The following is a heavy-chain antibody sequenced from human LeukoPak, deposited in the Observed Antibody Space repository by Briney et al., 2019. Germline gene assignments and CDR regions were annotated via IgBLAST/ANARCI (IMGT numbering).Heavy chain of an antibody. CDR3: AAGSYYYYGMDV. CDR2: ISSSGSTI. V-gene: IGHV3-48*04. D-gene: IGHD6-25*01. J-gene: IGHJ6*02. CDR1: GFTFSSYW. Sequence: GGSLRLSCAASGFTFSSYWMTWVRQAPGKGLEWVSYISSSGSTIYYAGSVKGRFTISRDNAKNSLYLQMNGLRAEDTAVYSCAAGSYYYYGMDVWGQGTTVTVSS.